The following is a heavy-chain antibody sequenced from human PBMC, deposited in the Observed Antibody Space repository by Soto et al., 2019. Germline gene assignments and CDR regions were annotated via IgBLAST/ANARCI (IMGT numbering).Heavy chain of an antibody. Sequence: QVQLVESGGGVVQPGRSLRLSCVASGFTFRNYGMHWVRQAPGKGLEWVAVISDDGSKKYNLASVEGRFTISRDNSNNTVFLQMNSLRAEDTAVYYCAKGGGYSSGTNDAFDIWGQGTMVTVSS. CDR1: GFTFRNYG. J-gene: IGHJ3*02. V-gene: IGHV3-30*18. D-gene: IGHD5-18*01. CDR2: ISDDGSKK. CDR3: AKGGGYSSGTNDAFDI.